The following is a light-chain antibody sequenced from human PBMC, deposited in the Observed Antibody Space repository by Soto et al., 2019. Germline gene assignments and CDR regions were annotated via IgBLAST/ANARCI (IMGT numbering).Light chain of an antibody. V-gene: IGKV3-15*01. J-gene: IGKJ1*01. Sequence: EIVMTQSPATLSVSPGERASLSCRASQSISSNLAWYQQKPGQAPRLLIYDASTRATGIPARFSGSGSGTEFTLTISSLQSEDFAVYYCQQYSNWLETFGQGTKVEIK. CDR3: QQYSNWLET. CDR2: DAS. CDR1: QSISSN.